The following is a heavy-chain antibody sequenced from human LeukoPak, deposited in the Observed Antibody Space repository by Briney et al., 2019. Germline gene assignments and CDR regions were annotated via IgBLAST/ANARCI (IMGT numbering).Heavy chain of an antibody. V-gene: IGHV4-61*02. D-gene: IGHD5-24*01. Sequence: SETLSLTCTVSGGSISSGSYYWSWIRQPAGKGLEWIGRIYTSGSTNYNPSLKSRVAISVDTSKNQFSLKLSSVTAADTAVYYCARARRDGFQYYFDYWGQGTLVTVSS. CDR2: IYTSGST. J-gene: IGHJ4*02. CDR3: ARARRDGFQYYFDY. CDR1: GGSISSGSYY.